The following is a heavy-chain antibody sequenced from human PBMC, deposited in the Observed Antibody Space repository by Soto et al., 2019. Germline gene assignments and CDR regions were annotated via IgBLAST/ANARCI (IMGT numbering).Heavy chain of an antibody. CDR3: ARDYYDILTGSSYWFDP. CDR2: IIPIFGTA. D-gene: IGHD3-9*01. CDR1: GGTFSSYA. J-gene: IGHJ5*02. V-gene: IGHV1-69*06. Sequence: VKVSCKASGGTFSSYAISWVRQAPGQGLEWMGGIIPIFGTANYAQKFQGRVTITADKSTSTAYMELSSLRSEDTAVYYCARDYYDILTGSSYWFDPWGQGTLVTVSS.